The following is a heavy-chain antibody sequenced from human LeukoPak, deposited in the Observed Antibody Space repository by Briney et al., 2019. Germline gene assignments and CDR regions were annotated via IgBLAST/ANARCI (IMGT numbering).Heavy chain of an antibody. V-gene: IGHV4-39*07. CDR1: GGSISSSSYY. CDR3: ATLTTPGWFNP. J-gene: IGHJ5*02. D-gene: IGHD1-1*01. CDR2: IYYSGST. Sequence: SETLPLTCTVSGGSISSSSYYWGWIRQPPGKGLEWIGSIYYSGSTYYNPSLKSRVTISVDTSKNQFSLKLSSVTAADTAVYYCATLTTPGWFNPWGQGTLVTVSS.